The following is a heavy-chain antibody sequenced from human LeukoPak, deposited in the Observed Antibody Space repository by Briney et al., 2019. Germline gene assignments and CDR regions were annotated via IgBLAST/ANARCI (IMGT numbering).Heavy chain of an antibody. CDR2: FDPEDGET. CDR1: GYPLTDLS. CDR3: ATDLRELVDFDF. Sequence: ASVKVSCKVSGYPLTDLSMHWVRQAPGKGLEWMGGFDPEDGETISAQKFQGRVTMTEDTSIDTTYMELSSLRSEDTAVYYCATDLRELVDFDFWGQGTLVTVSS. J-gene: IGHJ4*02. V-gene: IGHV1-24*01. D-gene: IGHD1-26*01.